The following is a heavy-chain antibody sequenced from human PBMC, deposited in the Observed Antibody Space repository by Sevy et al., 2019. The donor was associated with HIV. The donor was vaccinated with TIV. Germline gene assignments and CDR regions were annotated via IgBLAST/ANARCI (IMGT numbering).Heavy chain of an antibody. CDR1: GIAFSTYA. CDR3: AKDFSDVYYYDSSATGDY. D-gene: IGHD3-22*01. J-gene: IGHJ4*02. CDR2: ISAGGYST. Sequence: GGSLRLSCAASGIAFSTYAMFWVRQAPGKGLEWVSSISAGGYSTYYADSVKGRFTLSRDNSRNTLDLQMNSLRADDTAVYYCAKDFSDVYYYDSSATGDYWGQGTLVTVSS. V-gene: IGHV3-23*01.